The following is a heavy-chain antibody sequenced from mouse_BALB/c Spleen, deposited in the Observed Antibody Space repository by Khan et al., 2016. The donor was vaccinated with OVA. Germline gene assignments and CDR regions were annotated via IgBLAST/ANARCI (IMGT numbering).Heavy chain of an antibody. J-gene: IGHJ2*01. V-gene: IGHV5-6-3*01. Sequence: EVELVESGGGLVQPGGSLKLSCAASGFNFSSYGMSWVRQTPDKRLELVATINSNGGSTYYPASVKGRFTISRDNAKNTLYLQMSRLKSEDTAMYYCARMARTINWGQGTTLTVSS. CDR1: GFNFSSYG. CDR3: ARMARTIN. CDR2: INSNGGST.